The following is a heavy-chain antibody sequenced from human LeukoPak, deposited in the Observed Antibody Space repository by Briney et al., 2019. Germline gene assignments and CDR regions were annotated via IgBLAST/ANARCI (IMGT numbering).Heavy chain of an antibody. V-gene: IGHV4-34*01. CDR3: ARDRGRYSYGPYYYYMDV. J-gene: IGHJ6*03. D-gene: IGHD5-18*01. CDR1: GGSVSAYY. Sequence: SETLSLTCAVCGGSVSAYYWNWIRQPPGKGLEWIGEIDHSGSTNYNPSLKSRLTISVDTSKNQFSLKLSSVTAADTAVYYCARDRGRYSYGPYYYYMDVWGKGTTVTVSS. CDR2: IDHSGST.